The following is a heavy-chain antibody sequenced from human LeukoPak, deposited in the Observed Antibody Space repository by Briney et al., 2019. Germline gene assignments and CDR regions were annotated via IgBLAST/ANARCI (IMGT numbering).Heavy chain of an antibody. CDR3: ARDPYSSTWSYGMDV. V-gene: IGHV3-21*04. CDR2: ISSSSTYI. J-gene: IGHJ6*02. D-gene: IGHD6-6*01. Sequence: GGSLRLSCAASGFTFSSYSMHWVRQAPGKGLEWVSSISSSSTYIYYADSVKGRFTISRDNAKNSLFLQMNTLRAEDTAVYYCARDPYSSTWSYGMDVWGQGTTVTVSS. CDR1: GFTFSSYS.